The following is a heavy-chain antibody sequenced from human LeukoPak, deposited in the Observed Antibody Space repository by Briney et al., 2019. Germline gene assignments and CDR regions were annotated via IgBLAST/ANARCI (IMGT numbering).Heavy chain of an antibody. CDR2: INSDGSST. V-gene: IGHV3-74*01. D-gene: IGHD3-3*01. CDR1: VFTFSSYW. Sequence: PGVSLRLSCAASVFTFSSYWMHWVRQAPGKGLVWVSRINSDGSSTSYADSVKGRFTISRDNAKNTLYLQMNSLRAEDTAVYYCARGGYDFWSGSHKNNWFDPWGQGTLVTVSS. CDR3: ARGGYDFWSGSHKNNWFDP. J-gene: IGHJ5*02.